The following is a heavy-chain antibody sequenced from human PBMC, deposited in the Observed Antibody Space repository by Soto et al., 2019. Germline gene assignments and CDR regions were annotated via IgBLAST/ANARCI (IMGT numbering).Heavy chain of an antibody. V-gene: IGHV3-53*01. J-gene: IGHJ4*02. D-gene: IGHD3-22*01. CDR2: IYSGGST. CDR1: GFTVSSNY. CDR3: ASSDDSSGYSLFDY. Sequence: PGGSLRLSCAASGFTVSSNYMSWVRQAPGKGLEWVSVIYSGGSTYYADSVKGRFTISRDNSKNTLYLQMNSLRAEDTAAYYCASSDDSSGYSLFDYWGQGTLVTVSS.